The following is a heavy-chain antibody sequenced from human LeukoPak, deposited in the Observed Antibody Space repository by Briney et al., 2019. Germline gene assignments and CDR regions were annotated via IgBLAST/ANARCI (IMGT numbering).Heavy chain of an antibody. CDR1: GFTFSSYG. J-gene: IGHJ4*02. CDR2: IWYDGSNK. CDR3: ARGDHYYDSSGYSFDY. Sequence: PGVSLRLSCAASGFTFSSYGMDWVRQAPGKGLEWVAVIWYDGSNKYYADSVKGRFTISRDNSKNTLYLQMNSLRAEDTAVYYCARGDHYYDSSGYSFDYWGQGTLVTVSS. V-gene: IGHV3-33*01. D-gene: IGHD3-22*01.